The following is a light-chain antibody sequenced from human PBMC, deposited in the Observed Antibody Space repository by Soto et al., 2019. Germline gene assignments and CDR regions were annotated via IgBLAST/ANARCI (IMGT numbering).Light chain of an antibody. V-gene: IGKV1-33*01. CDR1: QSISIY. CDR3: QHYKSYSEA. CDR2: ASS. J-gene: IGKJ1*01. Sequence: DIQMTQSPSSLSASVGDRVTMTCRTSQSISIYLNWYQQIPGKSPKLLIYASSNLHTGVPSRFSGSGSGTDFTFTISSLQPDDFATYYCQHYKSYSEAFGQGTKVDI.